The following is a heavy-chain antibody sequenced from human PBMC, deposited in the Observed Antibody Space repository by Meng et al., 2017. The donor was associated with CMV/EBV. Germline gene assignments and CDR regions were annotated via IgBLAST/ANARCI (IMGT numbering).Heavy chain of an antibody. CDR2: IYHSGST. D-gene: IGHD3-22*01. Sequence: SETLSLTCTVSGYSISSGYYWGWIRQPPGKGLEWIGSIYHSGSTYYNPSLKSRVTISVGTSKNQFSLKLSSVTAADTAVYYCARRVGYDSSGYYVDYWGQGTLVTVSS. CDR1: GYSISSGYY. CDR3: ARRVGYDSSGYYVDY. V-gene: IGHV4-38-2*02. J-gene: IGHJ4*02.